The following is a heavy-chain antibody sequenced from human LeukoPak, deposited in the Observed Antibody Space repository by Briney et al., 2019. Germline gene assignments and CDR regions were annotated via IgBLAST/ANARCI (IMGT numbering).Heavy chain of an antibody. Sequence: PSETLSLTCAVSGGSLDTMHWWSWVRQPPGKGLEWLGEVYQSGSTNYNPSLKSRVIVLVDNSKNQFSLKLSSVTAADTAIYYCARSITGSYGSFDIWGQGTLVTVSS. D-gene: IGHD1-26*01. CDR2: VYQSGST. J-gene: IGHJ3*02. CDR1: GGSLDTMHW. V-gene: IGHV4-4*02. CDR3: ARSITGSYGSFDI.